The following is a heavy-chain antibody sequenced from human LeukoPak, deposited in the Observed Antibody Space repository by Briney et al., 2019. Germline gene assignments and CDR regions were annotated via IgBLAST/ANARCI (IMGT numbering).Heavy chain of an antibody. CDR1: GYSFGGFY. Sequence: PGGSLRLSCDDSGYSFGGFYMYWVRQAPGPGQEWVASINGDGEYTVYAASVKGRFTISRDNSNNMLNLQMSSLRAEDTALYYCAQRGVQGYMDVWGKGTTVIVSS. CDR3: AQRGVQGYMDV. J-gene: IGHJ6*03. V-gene: IGHV3-20*04. D-gene: IGHD1-26*01. CDR2: INGDGEYT.